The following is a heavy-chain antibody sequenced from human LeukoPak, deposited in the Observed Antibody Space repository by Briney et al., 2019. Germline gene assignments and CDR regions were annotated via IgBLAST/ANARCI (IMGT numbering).Heavy chain of an antibody. CDR1: GFTFSSYW. D-gene: IGHD4-17*01. CDR3: AAYGDYGKDY. CDR2: TNSDGSST. Sequence: GGSLRLSCAASGFTFSSYWMHWVRQAPGKGLVWVSRTNSDGSSTSYADSVKGRFTISRDNAKNTLYLQMNSLRAEDTAVYYCAAYGDYGKDYWGQGTLVTVSS. J-gene: IGHJ4*02. V-gene: IGHV3-74*01.